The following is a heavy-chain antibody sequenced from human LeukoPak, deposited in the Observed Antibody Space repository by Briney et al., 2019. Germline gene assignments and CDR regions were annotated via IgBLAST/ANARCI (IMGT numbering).Heavy chain of an antibody. CDR2: IYYSGST. Sequence: PSETLSLTCSVSGGSISSVDYYWSWIRQPPGKGLEWIGYIYYSGSTYYNPSLKSRVTISVDTSKNQFSLKLSSVTAADTAVYYCARDGIVVPAAGDFYYGMDVWGKGTTVTVSS. CDR1: GGSISSVDYY. J-gene: IGHJ6*04. V-gene: IGHV4-30-4*01. D-gene: IGHD2-2*01. CDR3: ARDGIVVPAAGDFYYGMDV.